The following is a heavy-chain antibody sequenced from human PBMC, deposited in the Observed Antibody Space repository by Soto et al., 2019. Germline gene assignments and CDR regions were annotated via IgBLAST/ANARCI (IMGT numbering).Heavy chain of an antibody. V-gene: IGHV1-69*13. Sequence: SVKVSCKASGCTFSSYAISWVRQAPGQGLEWMGGIIPIFGTANYAQKFQGRVTITADESTSTAYMELSSLRSEDTAVYYCARADWNGYYFDYWGQGTLVTVSS. J-gene: IGHJ4*02. D-gene: IGHD1-1*01. CDR3: ARADWNGYYFDY. CDR1: GCTFSSYA. CDR2: IIPIFGTA.